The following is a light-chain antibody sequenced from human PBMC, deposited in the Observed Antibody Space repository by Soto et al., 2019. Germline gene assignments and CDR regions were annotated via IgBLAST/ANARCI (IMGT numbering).Light chain of an antibody. CDR3: EQYSTYPWT. J-gene: IGKJ1*01. Sequence: DIQMPPSPSTLSASVGDRVTITYRARQTISNLLAWYQQRPGKAPNLLIYKASSLESGAPSRFGGSGSGTEFTLTISCLQPDDFATYFGEQYSTYPWTFGKGTKVEV. CDR2: KAS. CDR1: QTISNL. V-gene: IGKV1-5*03.